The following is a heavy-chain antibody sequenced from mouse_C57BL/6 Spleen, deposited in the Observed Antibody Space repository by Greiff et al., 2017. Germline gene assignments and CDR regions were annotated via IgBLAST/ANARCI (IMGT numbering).Heavy chain of an antibody. CDR2: IYPRSGNT. D-gene: IGHD1-1*01. Sequence: VQLQESGAELARPGASVKLSCKASGYTFTNYGISWVKQRTGQGLEWIGAIYPRSGNTSYNEKFNGKATLTADKSSSTAYMELRSLTSEDSAVYFCARDYGSSYGYFDVWGTGTTVTVSA. CDR3: ARDYGSSYGYFDV. J-gene: IGHJ1*03. CDR1: GYTFTNYG. V-gene: IGHV1-81*01.